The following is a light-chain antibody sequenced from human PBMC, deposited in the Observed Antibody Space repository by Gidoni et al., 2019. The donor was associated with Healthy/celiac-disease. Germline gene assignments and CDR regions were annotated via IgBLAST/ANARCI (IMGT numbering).Light chain of an antibody. V-gene: IGLV2-23*01. J-gene: IGLJ3*02. CDR2: EGS. CDR3: CSYAGSRV. Sequence: QSALTQPASVSGSPGQSITISCTGTSSDVGSYNLVSWYQQHPGKAPKLMIYEGSKRPSGVSHRFSGSKSGNTASPTISGLQAEDEADYYCCSYAGSRVFGGGTKLTVL. CDR1: SSDVGSYNL.